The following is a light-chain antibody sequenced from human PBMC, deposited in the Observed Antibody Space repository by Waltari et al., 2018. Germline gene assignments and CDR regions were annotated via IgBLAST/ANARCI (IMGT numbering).Light chain of an antibody. J-gene: IGKJ4*01. CDR3: QQYSSPPLT. CDR1: QSVDNDY. V-gene: IGKV3-20*01. CDR2: VAS. Sequence: EIVLTQSPGTLSLSPRERATLFCRASQSVDNDYVAWYQQKPGQAPRLLRFVASSRATGIPARFSGSGSGTDFTLTISRLEPEDFAVYYCQQYSSPPLTFGGGTRVEI.